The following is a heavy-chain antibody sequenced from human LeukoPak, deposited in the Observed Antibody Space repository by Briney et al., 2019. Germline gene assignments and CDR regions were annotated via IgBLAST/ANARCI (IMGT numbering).Heavy chain of an antibody. Sequence: SETLSLTCAVYGGSFSGYYWNWIRQPPGKGLEWIGEINHSGSTNYNPSLKGRVTISVDTSKNQFSLKLSSVTAADTAVYYCARGYCSSNSCWFDPWGQGTLVTVSS. D-gene: IGHD2-2*01. J-gene: IGHJ5*02. V-gene: IGHV4-34*01. CDR3: ARGYCSSNSCWFDP. CDR2: INHSGST. CDR1: GGSFSGYY.